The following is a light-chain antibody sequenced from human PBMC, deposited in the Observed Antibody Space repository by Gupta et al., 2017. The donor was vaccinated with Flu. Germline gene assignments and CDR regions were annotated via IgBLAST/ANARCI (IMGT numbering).Light chain of an antibody. Sequence: EIVLTQSPATLSLSPGERVTLSCRASQSVSSYLAWYQHKPGQAPRLLIYDASNRATGIPPRFSGSGSGTDFTLTISSLEPEDFAVYYCQQRANWPRYTFGPGTKLEI. CDR2: DAS. CDR1: QSVSSY. CDR3: QQRANWPRYT. V-gene: IGKV3-11*01. J-gene: IGKJ2*01.